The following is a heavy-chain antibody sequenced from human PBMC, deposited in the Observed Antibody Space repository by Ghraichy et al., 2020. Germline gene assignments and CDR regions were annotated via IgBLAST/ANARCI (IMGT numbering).Heavy chain of an antibody. J-gene: IGHJ4*02. CDR3: ARSNRGYSYGLADY. V-gene: IGHV1-18*01. D-gene: IGHD5-18*01. CDR2: ISAYNGNT. Sequence: ASVKVSCKASGYTFTSYGISWVRQAPGQGLEWMGWISAYNGNTNYAQKLQGRVTMTTDTSTSTAYMELRSLRSDDTAVYYCARSNRGYSYGLADYWGRGTLVTVSS. CDR1: GYTFTSYG.